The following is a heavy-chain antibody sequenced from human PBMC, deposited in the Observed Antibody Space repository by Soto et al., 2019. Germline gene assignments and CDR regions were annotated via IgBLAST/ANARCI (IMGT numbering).Heavy chain of an antibody. V-gene: IGHV3-48*03. CDR1: GFTFSSYE. CDR2: IISRGSTI. CDR3: ARGLRSSGYAMDV. J-gene: IGHJ6*02. D-gene: IGHD6-13*01. Sequence: PGGSLRLSCAASGFTFSSYEMNWVRQAPGKGLEWASYIISRGSTIYYADSVKGRFTISRDNAKNSLYLQMNSLRAEDTAVYYCARGLRSSGYAMDVWGQGTTVTVSS.